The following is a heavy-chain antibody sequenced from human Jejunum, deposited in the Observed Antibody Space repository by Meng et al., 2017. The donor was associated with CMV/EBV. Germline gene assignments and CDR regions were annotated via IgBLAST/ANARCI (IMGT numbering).Heavy chain of an antibody. D-gene: IGHD6-6*01. CDR3: ARGGYSSSSGEYDY. CDR1: GFTFDAYG. CDR2: INGNGGST. Sequence: GFTFDAYGMGWGRQGQGKGMEWVSGINGNGGSTAYGDSVEGRFTISRDNAKNSLYLQMNSLRADDTAFYYCARGGYSSSSGEYDYWGQGTLVTVSS. J-gene: IGHJ4*02. V-gene: IGHV3-20*03.